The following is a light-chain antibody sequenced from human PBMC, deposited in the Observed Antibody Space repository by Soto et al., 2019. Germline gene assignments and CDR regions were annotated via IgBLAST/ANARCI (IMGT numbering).Light chain of an antibody. Sequence: QSVLTQPPSASGSPGQSVTISCTVTSSDLGGYDYVSWYQHHPGKAPKLIIYEVNERPSGVPDRFSGSKSGNTASLTVSGLQAEDEADYYCSSYGGNNNYVFGTGTKVTVL. CDR1: SSDLGGYDY. V-gene: IGLV2-8*01. J-gene: IGLJ1*01. CDR3: SSYGGNNNYV. CDR2: EVN.